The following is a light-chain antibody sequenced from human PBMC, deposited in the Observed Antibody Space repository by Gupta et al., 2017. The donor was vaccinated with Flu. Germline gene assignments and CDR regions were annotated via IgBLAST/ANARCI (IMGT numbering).Light chain of an antibody. J-gene: IGKJ1*01. CDR1: QGIRSY. Sequence: DIQLIQSPSCMSASVGDRVTITCRGKQGIRSYLAWYQQSPGKAPKLLIYAASTLQSGVPSRFSGSGSGTEFTLTISRLQSEDFATYYCQQVNDYPPTFGQGTKVEIK. CDR3: QQVNDYPPT. V-gene: IGKV1-9*01. CDR2: AAS.